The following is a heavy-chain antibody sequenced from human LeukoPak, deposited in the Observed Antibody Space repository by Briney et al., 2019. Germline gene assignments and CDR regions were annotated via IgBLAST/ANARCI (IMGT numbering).Heavy chain of an antibody. J-gene: IGHJ5*02. CDR3: ARAVNWFEL. CDR2: IYYSGST. V-gene: IGHV4-59*01. CDR1: GGSIGSFY. Sequence: PSETLSLTCTVSGGSIGSFYWTWIRQPPGKGLEWIGYIYYSGSTNYNPSLKSRVTISVDTSKNQFSLKLRSVTAADTAVYYCARAVNWFELRGQGTLVTVSS.